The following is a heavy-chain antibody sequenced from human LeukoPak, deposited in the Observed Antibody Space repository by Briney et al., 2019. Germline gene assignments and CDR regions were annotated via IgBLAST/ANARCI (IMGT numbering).Heavy chain of an antibody. CDR1: GFSFSGFG. Sequence: GGSLRLSCAASGFSFSGFGMHWVRQAPGQGLEWVAFIGFDGNKKFIRDSVKGRFTISRDNSGNTLFLQMNSLRAEDTGVYYYAKDLSYSLEIPDYWGQGSLVTVSS. D-gene: IGHD1-26*01. CDR2: IGFDGNKK. CDR3: AKDLSYSLEIPDY. V-gene: IGHV3-30*02. J-gene: IGHJ4*02.